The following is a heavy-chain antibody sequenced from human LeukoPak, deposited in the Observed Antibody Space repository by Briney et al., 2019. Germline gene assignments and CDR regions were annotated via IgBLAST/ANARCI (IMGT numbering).Heavy chain of an antibody. V-gene: IGHV1-69*01. J-gene: IGHJ4*02. D-gene: IGHD2-15*01. CDR1: GGTFSNYA. Sequence: ASVKISCKPSGGTFSNYAVAWVRQAPGQGLEWMGQIIPIFGTTSYAPKFQGRVTLTADEVTTTAYMELRSLTSEDTAVYYCTRDPPVASAPGYFDSWGQGSLVTVSS. CDR2: IIPIFGTT. CDR3: TRDPPVASAPGYFDS.